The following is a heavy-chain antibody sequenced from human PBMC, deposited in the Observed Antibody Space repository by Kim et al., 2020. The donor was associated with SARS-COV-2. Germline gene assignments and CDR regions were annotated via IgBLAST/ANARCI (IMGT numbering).Heavy chain of an antibody. CDR2: K. D-gene: IGHD1-26*01. V-gene: IGHV3-33*01. Sequence: KYYADSVKGRFTISRDNSKNTLYLQMNSLRAEDTAVYYCARDQSLLLLDYWGQGTLVTVSS. J-gene: IGHJ4*02. CDR3: ARDQSLLLLDY.